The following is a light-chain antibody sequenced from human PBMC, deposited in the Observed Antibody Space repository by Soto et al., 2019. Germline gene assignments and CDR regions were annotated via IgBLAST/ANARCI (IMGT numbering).Light chain of an antibody. V-gene: IGLV3-21*02. CDR3: HVWDSSSGHYI. Sequence: SYELTQPPSVSVAPGQTATITCGGDNIGNINVHWYQQRPGQAPILVVYNDDDRPSGIPARFSGANSGDTATLTISRVEAGDEADYYCHVWDSSSGHYIFGTGTKVTVL. CDR2: NDD. CDR1: NIGNIN. J-gene: IGLJ1*01.